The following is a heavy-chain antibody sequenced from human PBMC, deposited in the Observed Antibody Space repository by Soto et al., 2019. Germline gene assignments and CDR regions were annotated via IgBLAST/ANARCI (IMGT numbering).Heavy chain of an antibody. Sequence: QVQLVQSGTEVKKPGSSVRVSCRSSGGTFGTYNINWLRQAPGQGLEWMGGIIPVFGTPTYAQKFQGRVTLTAAESTITDYLLLSSLRSDDTAIYYCPRNSPLATYYSGLDVWGQGTSVTVSS. CDR1: GGTFGTYN. D-gene: IGHD5-12*01. CDR3: PRNSPLATYYSGLDV. J-gene: IGHJ6*02. V-gene: IGHV1-69*01. CDR2: IIPVFGTP.